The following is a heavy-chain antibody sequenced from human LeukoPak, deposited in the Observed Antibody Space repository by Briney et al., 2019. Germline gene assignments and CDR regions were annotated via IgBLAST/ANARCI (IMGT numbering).Heavy chain of an antibody. CDR3: ARGINYDFWSGYWRYYYYMDV. V-gene: IGHV4-30-2*01. CDR2: IYHSGST. J-gene: IGHJ6*03. Sequence: SETLSLTCTVSGGSISSGGYYWSWIRQPPGKGLEWIGYIYHSGSTYYNPSLKSRVTISVDRSKNQFSLKLSSVTAADTAVYYCARGINYDFWSGYWRYYYYMDVWGKGTTVTVSS. CDR1: GGSISSGGYY. D-gene: IGHD3-3*01.